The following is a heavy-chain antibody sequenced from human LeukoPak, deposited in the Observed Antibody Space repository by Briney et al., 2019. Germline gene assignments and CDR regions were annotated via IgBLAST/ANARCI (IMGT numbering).Heavy chain of an antibody. J-gene: IGHJ4*02. D-gene: IGHD2-2*01. V-gene: IGHV3-74*01. CDR1: VFTPSSDW. CDR2: INPDGSKT. CDR3: APESVPAGSEY. Sequence: GGSLRLSCAASVFTPSSDWMHWVGQAAGTERVWVSRINPDGSKTGYADSVKGRFTISRDNAKTTLYLQMNSLRVEDTAVYYCAPESVPAGSEYWGQGTLVTGSS.